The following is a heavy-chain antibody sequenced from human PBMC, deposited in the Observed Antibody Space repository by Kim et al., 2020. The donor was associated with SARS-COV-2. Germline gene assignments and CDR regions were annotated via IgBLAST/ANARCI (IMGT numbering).Heavy chain of an antibody. CDR3: TTSWDAITTTPTDFDY. D-gene: IGHD3-22*01. Sequence: PVKGRFTISRGESKNTLYLQMNSLTTEDTAVYYCTTSWDAITTTPTDFDYWGQGALVTVSS. V-gene: IGHV3-15*01. J-gene: IGHJ4*02.